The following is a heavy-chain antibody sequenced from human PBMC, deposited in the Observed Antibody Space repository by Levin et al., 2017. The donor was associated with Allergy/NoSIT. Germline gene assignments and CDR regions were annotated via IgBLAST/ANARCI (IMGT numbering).Heavy chain of an antibody. J-gene: IGHJ3*02. V-gene: IGHV4-61*02. D-gene: IGHD4-17*01. CDR1: GGSVSSGSYY. Sequence: SETLSLTCTVSGGSVSSGSYYWSWIRQPAGKGLEWIGRIYTSGSTTYNPSLKSRVSISLDTSNNQFSLELRSVTAADTAVYYCASLDYGVLRHAFDIWGQGTMVTVSS. CDR2: IYTSGST. CDR3: ASLDYGVLRHAFDI.